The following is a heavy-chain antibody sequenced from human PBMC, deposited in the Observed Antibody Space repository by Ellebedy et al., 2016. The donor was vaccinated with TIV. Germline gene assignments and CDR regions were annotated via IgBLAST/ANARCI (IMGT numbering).Heavy chain of an antibody. D-gene: IGHD6-6*01. CDR3: AKDREYSSYYYMGDGAFDF. CDR2: ISGSGDIT. J-gene: IGHJ3*01. Sequence: GESLKISRAASRFTFSSYAMSWVRQAPGKGLEWVSIISGSGDITYYADSVKGRFTISRDNSKNTVFLQMNSLRAEDTAVYYCAKDREYSSYYYMGDGAFDFWGQGTVVTVSS. CDR1: RFTFSSYA. V-gene: IGHV3-23*01.